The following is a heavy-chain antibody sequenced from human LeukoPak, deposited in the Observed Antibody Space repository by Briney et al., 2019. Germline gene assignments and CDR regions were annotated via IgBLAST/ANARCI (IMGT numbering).Heavy chain of an antibody. Sequence: SETLSLTCAVYGGSFSGYYWSWIRQPPGKGLEWIGEINHSGSTNYNPSLKSRVTISVDTSKNQFSLKLSSVTAADTAVYYCAGHRQQLDEFDYWGQGTLVTVSS. D-gene: IGHD6-13*01. J-gene: IGHJ4*02. V-gene: IGHV4-34*01. CDR2: INHSGST. CDR3: AGHRQQLDEFDY. CDR1: GGSFSGYY.